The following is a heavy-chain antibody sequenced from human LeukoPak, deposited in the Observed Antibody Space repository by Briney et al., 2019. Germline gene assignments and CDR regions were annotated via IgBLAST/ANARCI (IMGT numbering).Heavy chain of an antibody. CDR1: GFKFSDYY. V-gene: IGHV3-11*01. CDR2: ISSRGKTI. J-gene: IGHJ4*02. CDR3: ARENWGSLPY. Sequence: PGGSLRLSCAASGFKFSDYYMSWIRQAPGKGLEWVSYISSRGKTIYYADSVKGRFTISRDNAKNSLYLQMNSLRAEDTAMYYCARENWGSLPYRGQGILVTVSS. D-gene: IGHD3-16*01.